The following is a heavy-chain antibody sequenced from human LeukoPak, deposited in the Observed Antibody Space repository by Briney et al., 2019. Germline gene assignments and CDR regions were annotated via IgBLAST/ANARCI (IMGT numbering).Heavy chain of an antibody. Sequence: SETLSLTCTVSGGSISSYYWSWIRQPAGKGLEWTGRIYTSGSTNYNPSLKSRVTMSVDTSKNQFSLKLSSVTAADTAVYYCASTPGPYCSGGSCYGNGYYFDYWGQGTLVTVSS. V-gene: IGHV4-4*07. CDR2: IYTSGST. D-gene: IGHD2-15*01. J-gene: IGHJ4*02. CDR1: GGSISSYY. CDR3: ASTPGPYCSGGSCYGNGYYFDY.